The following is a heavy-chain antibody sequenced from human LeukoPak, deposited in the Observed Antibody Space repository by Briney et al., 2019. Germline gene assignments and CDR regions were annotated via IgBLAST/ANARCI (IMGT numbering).Heavy chain of an antibody. V-gene: IGHV4-39*01. J-gene: IGHJ3*02. CDR1: GGSITSNSYY. D-gene: IGHD3-22*01. CDR2: LYYTGST. Sequence: SETLSLTCTVSGGSITSNSYYWAWIRQPPGKGLEWIGSLYYTGSTNYSPSLKSRVTISGDTSKNQFSLKLNSVTAADTAVYYCARAIYDSSGFYQDYAFDIWGQGTMVTVSS. CDR3: ARAIYDSSGFYQDYAFDI.